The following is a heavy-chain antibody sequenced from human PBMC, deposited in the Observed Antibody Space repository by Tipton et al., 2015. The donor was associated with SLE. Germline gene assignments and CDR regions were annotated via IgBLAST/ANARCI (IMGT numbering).Heavy chain of an antibody. CDR1: GGSISSYY. D-gene: IGHD3-10*01. CDR3: ARVRGRGYFQH. V-gene: IGHV4-59*01. CDR2: IYYSGST. Sequence: TLSLTCTVSGGSISSYYWSWIRQPPGKGLEWIGYIYYSGSTNYNPSLQSRVTISVDTSKNQFSLKLSSVTAADMAVYYCARVRGRGYFQHWGQGTLVTVSS. J-gene: IGHJ1*01.